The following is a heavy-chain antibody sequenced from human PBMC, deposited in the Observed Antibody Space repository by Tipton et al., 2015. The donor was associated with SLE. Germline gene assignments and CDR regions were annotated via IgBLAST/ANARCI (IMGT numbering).Heavy chain of an antibody. CDR2: IFYSGNR. Sequence: LRLSCTVSGSSLSAAFYWVWIRQSPGKGLEWIGSIFYSGNRYYNPSLKSRVSISVDMSKNQFSLKLSSVTAADTAVYYCARPSGATTVVTPEAFEIWGQGTMVTVSS. CDR1: GSSLSAAFY. V-gene: IGHV4-39*01. J-gene: IGHJ3*02. D-gene: IGHD4-23*01. CDR3: ARPSGATTVVTPEAFEI.